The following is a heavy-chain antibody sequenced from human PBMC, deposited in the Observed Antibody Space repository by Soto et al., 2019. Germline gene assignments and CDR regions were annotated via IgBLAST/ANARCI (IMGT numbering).Heavy chain of an antibody. CDR2: VYHSGRT. V-gene: IGHV4-39*01. CDR1: GGSISSSTSY. Sequence: SETLSLTCTVSGGSISSSTSYWGWIRQTPGKGLEWIGSVYHSGRTYYNPSLESRVAMSVDTSKNQFSLKLTSVTAEDTAVYYCARLGIVVMVQAHDSFDLLGPGXMVTVSS. D-gene: IGHD2-15*01. CDR3: ARLGIVVMVQAHDSFDL. J-gene: IGHJ3*01.